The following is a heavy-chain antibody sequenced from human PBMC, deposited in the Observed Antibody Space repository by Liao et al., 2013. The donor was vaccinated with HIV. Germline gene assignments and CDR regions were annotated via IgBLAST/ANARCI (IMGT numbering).Heavy chain of an antibody. CDR3: ARDSDRKXYCSSTSCYSPFDY. CDR2: IYTSGST. D-gene: IGHD2-2*01. J-gene: IGHJ4*02. CDR1: GGSISSYY. Sequence: QVQLQESGPGLVKPSETLSLTCTVSGGSISSYYWSWIRQPAGKGLEWIGRIYTSGSTNYNPSLKSRVTMSVDTSKNQFSLKLRSVTAADTAVYYCARDSDRKXYCSSTSCYSPFDYWGQGTLVTVSS. V-gene: IGHV4-4*07.